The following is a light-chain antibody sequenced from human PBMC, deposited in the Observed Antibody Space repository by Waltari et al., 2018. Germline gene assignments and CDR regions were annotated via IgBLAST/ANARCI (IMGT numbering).Light chain of an antibody. CDR3: HQRANWLWT. J-gene: IGKJ1*01. Sequence: EIVLTQSPATLSLSPGERATLSCRASQSVSSYLAWYQQKPGQAPRLLIYDASNRATGIPARFSGSGSGTDFTLSISSLEPEDFAVYYCHQRANWLWTFGHGTKVEIK. CDR2: DAS. CDR1: QSVSSY. V-gene: IGKV3-11*01.